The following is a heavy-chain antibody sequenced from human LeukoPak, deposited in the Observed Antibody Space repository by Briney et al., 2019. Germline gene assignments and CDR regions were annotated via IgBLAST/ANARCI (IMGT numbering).Heavy chain of an antibody. Sequence: WASVKVSCKASGYTFTSYDINWVRQATGQRLEWMGWIIVGNGNTKYSQKFQGRVIITTDTSASTVYMELSSLRSEDTAVYYCARDAVVGTGIAFDVWGQGTMVTVSS. J-gene: IGHJ3*01. CDR3: ARDAVVGTGIAFDV. CDR2: IIVGNGNT. D-gene: IGHD4-23*01. CDR1: GYTFTSYD. V-gene: IGHV1-3*01.